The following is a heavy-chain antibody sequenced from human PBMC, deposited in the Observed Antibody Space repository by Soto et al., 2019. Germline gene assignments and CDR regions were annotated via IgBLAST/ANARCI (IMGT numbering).Heavy chain of an antibody. CDR1: GYSFTSYW. J-gene: IGHJ4*02. D-gene: IGHD1-26*01. Sequence: EVQLVQSGAEVKKPGESLKISCKGSGYSFTSYWIAWLRQMPGKGLEWMGVIYPGDSDTRYSPSFQGQVTISADKSITTAYLQWVSLKASDTAMFYCARGLVSGNYSSFDYWGQGTLVTVSS. CDR3: ARGLVSGNYSSFDY. V-gene: IGHV5-51*01. CDR2: IYPGDSDT.